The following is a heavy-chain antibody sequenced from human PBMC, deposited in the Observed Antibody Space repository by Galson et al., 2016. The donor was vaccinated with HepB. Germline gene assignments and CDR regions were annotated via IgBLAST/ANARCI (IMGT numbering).Heavy chain of an antibody. CDR2: IVVGRGNT. V-gene: IGHV1-58*01. CDR1: GFTFTSSA. D-gene: IGHD4-17*01. Sequence: SVKVSCKASGFTFTSSAVQWVRQARGQRLEWMGWIVVGRGNTHYAQKFQERVTITRDLSTTTVYMELSSLRSDDTAMYYCAADAYGDFYFGYWGPGTLVTVAS. J-gene: IGHJ4*02. CDR3: AADAYGDFYFGY.